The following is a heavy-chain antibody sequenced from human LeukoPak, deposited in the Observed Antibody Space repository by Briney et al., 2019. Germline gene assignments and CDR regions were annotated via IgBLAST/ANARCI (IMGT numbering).Heavy chain of an antibody. D-gene: IGHD3-22*01. CDR2: IYYSGST. V-gene: IGHV4-59*01. Sequence: PETLSLTCTVSGGSISSYYWSWIRQPPGKGLEWIGYIYYSGSTNYNPSLKSRVTISVDTSKNQFSLKLSSVTAADTAVYYCARGRARYYDSWFDPWGQGTLVTVSS. J-gene: IGHJ5*02. CDR3: ARGRARYYDSWFDP. CDR1: GGSISSYY.